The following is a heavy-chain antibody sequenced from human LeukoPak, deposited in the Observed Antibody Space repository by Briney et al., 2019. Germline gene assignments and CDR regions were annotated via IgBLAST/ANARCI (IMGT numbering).Heavy chain of an antibody. D-gene: IGHD3-22*01. Sequence: SETLSLTCTVSGGSISSYYWSWLRQPPGKGLEWIGYIYYSGSTNYNPSLKSRVTISVDTSKNQFSLKLSSVTAADTAVYYCARYYYDSSGYYYTYYFDYWGQGTLVTVSS. V-gene: IGHV4-59*08. CDR3: ARYYYDSSGYYYTYYFDY. CDR1: GGSISSYY. J-gene: IGHJ4*02. CDR2: IYYSGST.